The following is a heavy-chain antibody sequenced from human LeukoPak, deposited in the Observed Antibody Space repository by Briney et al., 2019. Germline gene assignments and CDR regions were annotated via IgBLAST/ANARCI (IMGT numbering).Heavy chain of an antibody. Sequence: SETLSLTCTVSGGSISSYYWSWIRQPPGKGLEWIGYIYYSGSTNYNPSLKSRVTISVDTSKNQFSLKLSSVTAADTAVYYCARAQVTYDSWSGYINYYYYYMDVWGKGTTVTVSS. CDR3: ARAQVTYDSWSGYINYYYYYMDV. CDR1: GGSISSYY. V-gene: IGHV4-59*01. J-gene: IGHJ6*03. D-gene: IGHD3-3*01. CDR2: IYYSGST.